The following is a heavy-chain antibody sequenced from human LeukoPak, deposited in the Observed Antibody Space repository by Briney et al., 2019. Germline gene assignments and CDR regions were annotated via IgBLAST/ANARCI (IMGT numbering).Heavy chain of an antibody. Sequence: PGESLKISCKGSGYSFTSYWIGWVRQMPRKGLEWMGIIYPGDSDTRYSPSFQGQVTISADKSISTAYLQWSSLKASDTAMYYCASRIAAAGYSDYWAREPWSPSPQ. CDR2: IYPGDSDT. CDR1: GYSFTSYW. D-gene: IGHD6-13*01. J-gene: IGHJ4*02. CDR3: ASRIAAAGYSDY. V-gene: IGHV5-51*01.